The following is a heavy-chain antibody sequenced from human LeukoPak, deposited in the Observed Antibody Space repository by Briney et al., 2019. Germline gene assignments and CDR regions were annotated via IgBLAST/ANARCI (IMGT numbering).Heavy chain of an antibody. Sequence: PGGSLRLSCAASGFTFSNYAMRSVRRAPGKWMEWVSTISGTSNSTYYADSVKGRFTISRDNSMNTLYLQMNSLRAEDTAVYYCARDKGIQLWGQGTMVTVSS. D-gene: IGHD5-18*01. CDR3: ARDKGIQL. V-gene: IGHV3-23*01. CDR1: GFTFSNYA. J-gene: IGHJ3*01. CDR2: ISGTSNST.